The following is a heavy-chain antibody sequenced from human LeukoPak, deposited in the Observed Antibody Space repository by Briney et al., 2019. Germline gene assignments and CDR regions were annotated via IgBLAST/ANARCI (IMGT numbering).Heavy chain of an antibody. V-gene: IGHV4-34*01. CDR3: AGAPVTPHRGLDY. CDR1: GGSFSGYY. J-gene: IGHJ4*02. Sequence: SETLSLTCAVYGGSFSGYYWSWIRQPPGEGLEWIGEINHSGSTNYNPSLKSRVTISVDTSKNRFSLKLSSVTAADTAVYYCAGAPVTPHRGLDYWGQGTLVTVSS. D-gene: IGHD4-17*01. CDR2: INHSGST.